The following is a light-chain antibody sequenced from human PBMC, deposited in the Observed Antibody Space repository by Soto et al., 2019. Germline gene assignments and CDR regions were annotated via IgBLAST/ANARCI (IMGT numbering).Light chain of an antibody. V-gene: IGKV3-15*01. CDR3: QQYNNWPYT. Sequence: EIVMTQSQASLSVSPGGSATLSCRASQHVSSNFAWYRQKPGQAPTLLIYRASTRATGIPARFSGSGSGTEFTLTISSLQSEDFAVYYCQQYNNWPYTFGQGTKLEIK. CDR1: QHVSSN. J-gene: IGKJ2*01. CDR2: RAS.